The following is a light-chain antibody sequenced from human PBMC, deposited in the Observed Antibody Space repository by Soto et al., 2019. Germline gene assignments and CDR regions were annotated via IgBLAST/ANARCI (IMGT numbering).Light chain of an antibody. V-gene: IGKV1-33*01. Sequence: DIQMTQSPSSLSASVGDRVTITCRPSQDISNSLNWYQQRPGKAPKLLIYDASNLERGVPSRFSGTRSGTHFTFAITSLQPEDVATYYCQQSDSLPITFGQGTRLEI. CDR3: QQSDSLPIT. CDR1: QDISNS. J-gene: IGKJ5*01. CDR2: DAS.